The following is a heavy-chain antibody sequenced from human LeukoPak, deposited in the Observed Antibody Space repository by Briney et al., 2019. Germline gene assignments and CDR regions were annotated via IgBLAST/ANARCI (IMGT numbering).Heavy chain of an antibody. V-gene: IGHV4-34*01. J-gene: IGHJ4*02. D-gene: IGHD6-6*01. Sequence: SETLSHTCAVYRGSFSGYYWSWIRQPPGKGLEWIGEINHSGSTNYNPSLKSRVTISVDTSKNQFSLKLSSVTAADTAVYYCARGGVAARRGLSYWGQGTLVTVSS. CDR1: RGSFSGYY. CDR2: INHSGST. CDR3: ARGGVAARRGLSY.